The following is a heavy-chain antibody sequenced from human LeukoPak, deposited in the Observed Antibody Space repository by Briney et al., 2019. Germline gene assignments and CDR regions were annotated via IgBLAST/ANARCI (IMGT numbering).Heavy chain of an antibody. CDR2: IIPIFGTA. V-gene: IGHV1-69*05. J-gene: IGHJ3*02. Sequence: GSSVKVSCKASGGTFSSYAISWVRQAPGQGLEWMGGIIPIFGTANYAQKFQGRVTITTDESTSTAYVELSSLRSEDTAVYYCARPGRGERGYAFDIWGQGTMVTVSS. D-gene: IGHD1-26*01. CDR3: ARPGRGERGYAFDI. CDR1: GGTFSSYA.